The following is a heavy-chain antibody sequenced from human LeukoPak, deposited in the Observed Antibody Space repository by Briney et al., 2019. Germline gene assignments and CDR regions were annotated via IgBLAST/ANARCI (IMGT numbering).Heavy chain of an antibody. D-gene: IGHD2-21*02. V-gene: IGHV1-69*13. Sequence: SVKVSCKASGGTFSSYAISWVRQAPGQGLEWMGGIIPIFGTANYAQKFQGRVTITADESTSTAYMELSSLRSEDTAVYYCAKKTSEYGDASSPDYWGQGTLVTVSS. CDR1: GGTFSSYA. J-gene: IGHJ4*02. CDR2: IIPIFGTA. CDR3: AKKTSEYGDASSPDY.